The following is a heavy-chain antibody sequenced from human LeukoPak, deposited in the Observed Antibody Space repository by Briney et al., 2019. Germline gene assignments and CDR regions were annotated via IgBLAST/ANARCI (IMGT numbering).Heavy chain of an antibody. V-gene: IGHV4-59*12. D-gene: IGHD3-22*01. CDR1: GGSISSYY. Sequence: SETLSLTCTVSGGSISSYYWSWIRQPPGKGLEWIGYIYYSGSTNYNPSLKSRVTISVDTSKNQFSLKLSSVTAADTAVYYCARDPIVVVITGGAFDIWGQGTMVTVSS. J-gene: IGHJ3*02. CDR3: ARDPIVVVITGGAFDI. CDR2: IYYSGST.